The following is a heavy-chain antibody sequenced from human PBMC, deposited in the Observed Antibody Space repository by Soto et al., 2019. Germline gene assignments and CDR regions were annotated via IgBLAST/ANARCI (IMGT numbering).Heavy chain of an antibody. CDR3: VRSSIEPRIFMYPFDY. D-gene: IGHD6-6*01. CDR1: GDTISGYY. V-gene: IGHV4-34*01. J-gene: IGHJ4*02. Sequence: SETLSLTCTVSGDTISGYYWTWIRQTPGKGLQWIGQINHSGSASYNPSLKSRVTISVHTSNSQFSLGLNSVTAADTAVYFCVRSSIEPRIFMYPFDYWGLGTLVTVSS. CDR2: INHSGSA.